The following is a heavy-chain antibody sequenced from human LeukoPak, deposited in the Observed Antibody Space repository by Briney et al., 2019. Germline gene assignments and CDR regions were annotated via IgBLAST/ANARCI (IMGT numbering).Heavy chain of an antibody. CDR1: GFTFSSYA. CDR2: ISGSGGST. D-gene: IGHD2-15*01. CDR3: ARGYCSGGSCYDGYYFDY. V-gene: IGHV3-23*01. Sequence: PGGSLRLSCAASGFTFSSYAMSWVRQAPGKGLEWVSAISGSGGSTYYADSVKGRFTISRDNSKNTLYLQMNSLRAEDTAVYYCARGYCSGGSCYDGYYFDYWGQGTLVTVSS. J-gene: IGHJ4*02.